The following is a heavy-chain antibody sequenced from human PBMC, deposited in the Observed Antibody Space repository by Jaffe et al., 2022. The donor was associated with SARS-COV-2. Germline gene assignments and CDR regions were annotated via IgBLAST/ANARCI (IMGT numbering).Heavy chain of an antibody. CDR1: GYTFNSYA. Sequence: QVQLVQSGAEVKKPGASVKVSCKASGYTFNSYAISWVRQAPGQGLEWMGWISAYSGYTNSAQNLRDRVTMTTDTSTSTAYMELRSLRSDDTAVYYCARDVGREGAEWFDPWGQGTLVTVSS. D-gene: IGHD1-26*01. J-gene: IGHJ5*02. CDR2: ISAYSGYT. V-gene: IGHV1-18*01. CDR3: ARDVGREGAEWFDP.